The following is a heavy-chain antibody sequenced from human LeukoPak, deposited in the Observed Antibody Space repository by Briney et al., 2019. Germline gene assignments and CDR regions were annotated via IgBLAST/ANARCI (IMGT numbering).Heavy chain of an antibody. Sequence: PGGSLRLSCAASGFTFSSYGMHWVRQAPGKGLEWVAVIWYDGSNKYYADSVKGRFTISRDNSKNTLYLQMNSLRAGDTAVYYCARGEDIVVVPAAGDRYSWFDPWGQGTLVTVSS. CDR2: IWYDGSNK. CDR1: GFTFSSYG. CDR3: ARGEDIVVVPAAGDRYSWFDP. V-gene: IGHV3-33*01. J-gene: IGHJ5*02. D-gene: IGHD2-2*01.